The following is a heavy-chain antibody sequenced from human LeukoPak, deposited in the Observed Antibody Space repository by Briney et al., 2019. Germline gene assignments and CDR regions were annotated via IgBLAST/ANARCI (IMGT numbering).Heavy chain of an antibody. CDR2: IYYSGST. J-gene: IGHJ6*03. CDR3: ALGVAAAGKRYYYYYMDV. V-gene: IGHV4-59*08. D-gene: IGHD6-13*01. CDR1: GGSISSYY. Sequence: SETLSLTCTVSGGSISSYYWSWIRQPPGKGLEWIGYIYYSGSTNYNPSLKSRVTISVDTSKNQFSLKLSSVTAADTAVYYCALGVAAAGKRYYYYYMDVWGKGTTVTVSS.